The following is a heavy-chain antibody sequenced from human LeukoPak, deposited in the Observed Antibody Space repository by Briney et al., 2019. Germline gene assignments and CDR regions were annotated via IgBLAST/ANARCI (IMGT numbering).Heavy chain of an antibody. J-gene: IGHJ6*03. CDR2: ISAYNGNT. D-gene: IGHD2-8*01. CDR3: ARGVVYCTNGVCYTDYMDV. V-gene: IGHV1-18*01. Sequence: APVKVSCKASGYTFTSYGISWVRQAPGQGLEWMGWISAYNGNTNYAQKLQGRVTMTTDTSTSTAYMELRSLRSDDTAVYYCARGVVYCTNGVCYTDYMDVWGKGTTVTVSS. CDR1: GYTFTSYG.